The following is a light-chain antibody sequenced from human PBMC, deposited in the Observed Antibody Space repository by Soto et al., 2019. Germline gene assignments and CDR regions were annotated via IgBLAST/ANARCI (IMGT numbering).Light chain of an antibody. CDR2: GAS. CDR1: QSVSSSY. Sequence: EIVLTQSPGTLSLSPGERATLSCRASQSVSSSYLAWYQQKPGQGPRLLIYGASSRATGIPDRFSGSGSGTDFPLTISRLEPEDFAVYYCHQYGISPPVTFGQGTRLEI. CDR3: HQYGISPPVT. J-gene: IGKJ5*01. V-gene: IGKV3-20*01.